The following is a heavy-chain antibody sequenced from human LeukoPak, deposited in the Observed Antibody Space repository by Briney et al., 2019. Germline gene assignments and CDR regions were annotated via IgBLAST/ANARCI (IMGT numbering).Heavy chain of an antibody. D-gene: IGHD5-18*01. Sequence: GESLKISCKGSGYSFTSYWIGWVRQMPGKGLEWIGIIYPGDSDTRYSPSFQGQVTISADKSISTAYLQWSSLKASDTAMYYCARHNVDTAMVYGMDVWGQGTTVTVSS. V-gene: IGHV5-51*01. CDR3: ARHNVDTAMVYGMDV. J-gene: IGHJ6*02. CDR2: IYPGDSDT. CDR1: GYSFTSYW.